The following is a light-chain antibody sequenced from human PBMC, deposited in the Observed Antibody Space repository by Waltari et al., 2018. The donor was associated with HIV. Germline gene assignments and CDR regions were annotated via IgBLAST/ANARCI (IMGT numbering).Light chain of an antibody. J-gene: IGKJ2*01. Sequence: DIQMTQSPSSLSASVGGRVTSTCRASQSISSYLNWYQQKPGKAPKLLIYAASSLQSGVPSRFSGSGSGTDFTLTISSLQPEDFATYYCQQSYSTPYTFGQGTKLEIK. CDR2: AAS. CDR3: QQSYSTPYT. V-gene: IGKV1-39*01. CDR1: QSISSY.